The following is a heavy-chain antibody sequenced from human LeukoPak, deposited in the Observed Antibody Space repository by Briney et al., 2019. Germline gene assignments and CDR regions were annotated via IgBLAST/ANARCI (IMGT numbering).Heavy chain of an antibody. CDR2: IYPDDSDT. CDR1: GYSFTNLW. J-gene: IGHJ4*02. V-gene: IGHV5-51*01. CDR3: ARLSRSMVRGIIDY. D-gene: IGHD3-10*01. Sequence: GESLKISCKASGYSFTNLWIGWVRQMPGKGLEWMGLIYPDDSDTTYSPSFEGQATISACKSVTTAYLQWSSLKPSDTAMYYCARLSRSMVRGIIDYWGQGTLVTVSS.